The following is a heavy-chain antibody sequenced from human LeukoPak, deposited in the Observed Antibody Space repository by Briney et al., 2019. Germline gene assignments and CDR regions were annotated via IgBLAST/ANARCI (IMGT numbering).Heavy chain of an antibody. CDR1: GSSMRPYY. CDR2: VFYSGST. CDR3: ARENPYCYYMDV. V-gene: IGHV4-59*01. J-gene: IGHJ6*03. Sequence: SETLSLTCNVSGSSMRPYYWTWIRQSPGKGLEWIGYVFYSGSTTYNLSLKSRVTISVDTTNNHFSPRLSSVTAADTAVYYCARENPYCYYMDVWGKGTTVTVSS.